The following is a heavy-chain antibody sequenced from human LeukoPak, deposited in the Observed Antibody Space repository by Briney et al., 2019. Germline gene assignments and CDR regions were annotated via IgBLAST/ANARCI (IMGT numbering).Heavy chain of an antibody. CDR1: GGSFSGYY. J-gene: IGHJ4*02. D-gene: IGHD4-17*01. CDR2: INHSGST. V-gene: IGHV4-34*01. Sequence: SETLSLTCAVYGGSFSGYYWSWIRQPPGKGLEWIGEINHSGSTNYNPSLKSRVTMSVDTSKNQFSLKLSSVTAADTAVYYCARGSSYGYRYWGQGTLVTVSS. CDR3: ARGSSYGYRY.